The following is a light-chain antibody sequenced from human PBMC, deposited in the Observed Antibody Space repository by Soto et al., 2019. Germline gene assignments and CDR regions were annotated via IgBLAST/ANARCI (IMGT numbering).Light chain of an antibody. CDR3: SSYTRSSTLV. Sequence: QSVLTQPASMSGSPGQSITISCAGTSSDVGGYNFVSWYQHHPGKAPKLMISDVTHRPSGVSNRFSGAKSGNTASLTISGLQAEDEADYYCSSYTRSSTLVFGGGTKLTVL. CDR1: SSDVGGYNF. CDR2: DVT. V-gene: IGLV2-14*03. J-gene: IGLJ2*01.